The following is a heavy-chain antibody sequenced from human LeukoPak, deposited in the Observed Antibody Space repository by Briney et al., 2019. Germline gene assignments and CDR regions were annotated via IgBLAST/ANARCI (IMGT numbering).Heavy chain of an antibody. CDR3: ARDSGRWLQLGY. D-gene: IGHD5-24*01. CDR1: GGSISSSSYY. Sequence: SETLSLTCTVSGGSISSSSYYWGWIRQPPGKGLEWIGSIYYSGSTYYNPSLKSRVTISVDTSKNQFSLKLSSVTAADTAVYYCARDSGRWLQLGYWGQGTLVTVSS. CDR2: IYYSGST. V-gene: IGHV4-39*07. J-gene: IGHJ4*02.